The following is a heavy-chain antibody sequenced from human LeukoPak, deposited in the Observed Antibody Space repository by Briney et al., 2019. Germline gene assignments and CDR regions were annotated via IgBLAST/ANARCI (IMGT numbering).Heavy chain of an antibody. V-gene: IGHV3-49*02. CDR3: TTPYYYDSSGYYFFDN. CDR1: GFTVTTKT. Sequence: GGSLRLSCAASGFTVTTKTMAWVRQAPGRGLEWVGFIRGKAYGGTTKYAASVKGRFTISRDDSKSIAYLQMNSLKIEDTAVYYCTTPYYYDSSGYYFFDNWGQGTLVTVSS. J-gene: IGHJ4*02. CDR2: IRGKAYGGTT. D-gene: IGHD3-22*01.